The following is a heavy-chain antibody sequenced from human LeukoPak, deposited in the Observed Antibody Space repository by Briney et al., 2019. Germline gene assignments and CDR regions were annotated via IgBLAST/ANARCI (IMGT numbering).Heavy chain of an antibody. CDR1: GYTFTSFD. CDR3: ARGALYGDYVEDY. CDR2: MNPNSGNT. Sequence: GASVKVSCKASGYTFTSFDINWVRQATGQGLEWMGWMNPNSGNTGYAQNFQGRVTMTTDTSTSTAYMELRSLRSDDTAVYYCARGALYGDYVEDYWGQGTLVTVSS. D-gene: IGHD4-17*01. J-gene: IGHJ4*02. V-gene: IGHV1-8*01.